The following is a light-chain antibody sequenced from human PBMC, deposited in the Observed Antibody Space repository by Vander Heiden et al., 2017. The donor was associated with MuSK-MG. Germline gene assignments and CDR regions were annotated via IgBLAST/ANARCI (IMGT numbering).Light chain of an antibody. J-gene: IGKJ4*01. CDR2: SAS. CDR1: QSINNY. Sequence: DIQMTQSPSSLSASVGDRVTISCRASQSINNYLNWYQQKPGKAPKLLIYSASSFQSRVPARLTATGPGTDFTLSIIRLQPEDFATYYCHRSYTTALTFGGGTKVEIK. V-gene: IGKV1-39*01. CDR3: HRSYTTALT.